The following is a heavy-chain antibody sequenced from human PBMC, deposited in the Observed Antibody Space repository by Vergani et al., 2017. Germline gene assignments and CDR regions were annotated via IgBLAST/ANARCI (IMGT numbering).Heavy chain of an antibody. J-gene: IGHJ5*02. Sequence: EVQLEESGGGLVLPGRSLRLSCVASGFTSAGYAMHWVRQAPGKGLEWVSGISWNSNSIGYADSVKGRFTISRDNAKNSLYLQMNSLRAEDTALYYCAKDLGTASGGGWFDPRCQETMVTVSS. V-gene: IGHV3-9*02. D-gene: IGHD3-10*01. CDR3: AKDLGTASGGGWFDP. CDR1: GFTSAGYA. CDR2: ISWNSNSI.